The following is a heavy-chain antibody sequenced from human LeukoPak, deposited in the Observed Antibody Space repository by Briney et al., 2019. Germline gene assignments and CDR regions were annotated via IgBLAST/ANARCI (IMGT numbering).Heavy chain of an antibody. V-gene: IGHV3-23*01. Sequence: GGSLRLSCAASGFTFSSYAMSWVRQAPGKGLEWVSAISGSGGSTYYADSVKGRFTISRDNSKNTLYLQMNSLRAEDTAVYYCAKYPHLKCSTSCPIDYWGQGTLVTVSS. CDR3: AKYPHLKCSTSCPIDY. J-gene: IGHJ4*02. CDR1: GFTFSSYA. CDR2: ISGSGGST. D-gene: IGHD2-2*01.